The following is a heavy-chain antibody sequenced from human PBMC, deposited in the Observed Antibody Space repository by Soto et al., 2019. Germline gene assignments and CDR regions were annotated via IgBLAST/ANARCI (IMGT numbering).Heavy chain of an antibody. CDR1: GGTFSSYA. J-gene: IGHJ6*02. Sequence: ASVKVSCKASGGTFSSYAISWVRQAPGQRLEWMGGIIPIFGTANYAQKFQGRVTITADESTSTAYMELRSLRSDDTAVYYCAREAYDTNFYYYYGMDVWGQGTTVTVSS. CDR2: IIPIFGTA. D-gene: IGHD3-22*01. CDR3: AREAYDTNFYYYYGMDV. V-gene: IGHV1-69*13.